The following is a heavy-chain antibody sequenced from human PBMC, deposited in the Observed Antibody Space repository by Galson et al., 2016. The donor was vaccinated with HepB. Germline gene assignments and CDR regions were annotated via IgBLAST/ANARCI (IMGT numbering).Heavy chain of an antibody. CDR3: AGGRGVDV. J-gene: IGHJ6*02. Sequence: SLRLSCEASGFTFSSYSMTWVRQAPGKGLEWVANIKPDGSTKNYVDSVKGRFTISRDNAKNSLYLQMNSLRGEDTAVYDCAGGRGVDVWGQGTTVTVSS. V-gene: IGHV3-7*03. CDR1: GFTFSSYS. CDR2: IKPDGSTK.